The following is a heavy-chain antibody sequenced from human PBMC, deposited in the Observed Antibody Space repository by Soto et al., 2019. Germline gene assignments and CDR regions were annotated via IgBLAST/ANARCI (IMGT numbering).Heavy chain of an antibody. CDR2: IYPSDSDT. D-gene: IGHD3-3*01. V-gene: IGHV5-51*01. CDR3: ARGGVSTRTFDY. CDR1: GYNFAGYW. J-gene: IGHJ4*02. Sequence: PGESLKISCKGSGYNFAGYWIAWVRQMPGKGLELMGIIYPSDSDTRYRPSFQGQVTISADKSISSAYLQWSSLRASDTAMYYCARGGVSTRTFDYWGQGTPVTVSA.